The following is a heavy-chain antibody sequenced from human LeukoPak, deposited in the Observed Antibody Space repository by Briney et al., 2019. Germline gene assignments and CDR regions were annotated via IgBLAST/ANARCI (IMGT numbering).Heavy chain of an antibody. CDR1: GYILTDYY. J-gene: IGHJ5*02. CDR3: ARGPLEYCSGGTCYSGRNWFDP. D-gene: IGHD2-15*01. Sequence: ASVKVSCKASGYILTDYYMHWVRQAPGQGLEWMGWINPNSGDTNYAQKFQGRVTMTRDTSISTAYMEPRRLRYDDTAAYYCARGPLEYCSGGTCYSGRNWFDPWGQGTLVTVSS. V-gene: IGHV1-2*02. CDR2: INPNSGDT.